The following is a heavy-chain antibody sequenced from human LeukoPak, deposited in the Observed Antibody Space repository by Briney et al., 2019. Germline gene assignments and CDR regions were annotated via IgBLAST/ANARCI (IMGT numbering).Heavy chain of an antibody. CDR2: ISTSGSPI. Sequence: GGSLRLSCAASGFTCSSYEMNWVRQAPGKGLEWVSYISTSGSPIYYADSVKGRFTISRDNAKNSLYLQMNSLRAEDTAVYYCARKYCSSTSCLFDYWGEGCLVTVSS. D-gene: IGHD2-2*01. CDR3: ARKYCSSTSCLFDY. J-gene: IGHJ4*02. CDR1: GFTCSSYE. V-gene: IGHV3-48*03.